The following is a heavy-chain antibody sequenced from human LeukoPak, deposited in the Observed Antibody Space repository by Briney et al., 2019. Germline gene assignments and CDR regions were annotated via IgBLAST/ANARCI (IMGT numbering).Heavy chain of an antibody. CDR3: ARVPVSGPGARLDY. Sequence: ASVKVSCKASGYTFTSYGISWVRQAPGQGLEWMGWISAYNVNTNDAQKLQGRATMTTDTSTTTAYMELRSLRSDDTAVYYCARVPVSGPGARLDYWGQGTLVTVSS. CDR1: GYTFTSYG. V-gene: IGHV1-18*01. J-gene: IGHJ4*02. CDR2: ISAYNVNT. D-gene: IGHD4-11*01.